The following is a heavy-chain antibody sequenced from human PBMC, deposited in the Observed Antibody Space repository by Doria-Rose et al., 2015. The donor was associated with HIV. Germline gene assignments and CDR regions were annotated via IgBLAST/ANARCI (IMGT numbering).Heavy chain of an antibody. D-gene: IGHD6-13*01. CDR1: GVSLSSPGMG. Sequence: QESGPVLVKPTETLTLTCAVSGVSLSSPGMGVSWIRQPPGKALEWLANIFSDDERSYKASLKSRLTSSRDTAKSQVVLTMTDMDPVDTATYYCARIKSSRWYHKYYLDFWGQGTLVIVSA. CDR3: ARIKSSRWYHKYYLDF. V-gene: IGHV2-26*01. CDR2: IFSDDER. J-gene: IGHJ4*02.